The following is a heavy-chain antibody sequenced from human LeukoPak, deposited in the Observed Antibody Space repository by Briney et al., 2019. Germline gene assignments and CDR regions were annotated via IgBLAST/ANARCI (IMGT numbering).Heavy chain of an antibody. CDR2: INPNSGGT. Sequence: GASVKVSCKASGYTFTGYYMHWVRQAPGQGLEWMGWINPNSGGTNYAQKFQGRVTMTRDTSISTAYMELSRLRSDDTAVYYCARAPPYCSSTSCYSGLGRTYYYYYYGMDVWGQGTTVTVSS. CDR3: ARAPPYCSSTSCYSGLGRTYYYYYYGMDV. CDR1: GYTFTGYY. V-gene: IGHV1-2*02. J-gene: IGHJ6*02. D-gene: IGHD2-2*01.